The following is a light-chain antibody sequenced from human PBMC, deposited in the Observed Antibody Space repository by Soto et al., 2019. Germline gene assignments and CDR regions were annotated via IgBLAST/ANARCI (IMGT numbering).Light chain of an antibody. CDR3: QQSFT. Sequence: DIQMTQSPSTLSASVGDRVTITCRASQSISSWLAWYQQKPGKAPKLLIYKASTLESGVPSRFSGSGSGTEFTLTISSLQPDDLATYYCQQSFTFGPGTKVDIK. J-gene: IGKJ3*01. CDR1: QSISSW. CDR2: KAS. V-gene: IGKV1-5*03.